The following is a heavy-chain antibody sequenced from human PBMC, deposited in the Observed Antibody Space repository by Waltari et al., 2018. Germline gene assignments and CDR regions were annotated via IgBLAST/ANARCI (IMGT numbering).Heavy chain of an antibody. CDR2: IYPSDSDT. D-gene: IGHD3-10*01. Sequence: QLVQSGAEVIKAGESLKISWKGSGYNFNTYWVASVRQMPGKGLEWMGIIYPSDSDTRYSPSFQGQVTISADKSINTVYLQWSSLEASDTATYYCARGSRDDWFDPWGQGTLVTVSS. V-gene: IGHV5-51*03. J-gene: IGHJ5*02. CDR1: GYNFNTYW. CDR3: ARGSRDDWFDP.